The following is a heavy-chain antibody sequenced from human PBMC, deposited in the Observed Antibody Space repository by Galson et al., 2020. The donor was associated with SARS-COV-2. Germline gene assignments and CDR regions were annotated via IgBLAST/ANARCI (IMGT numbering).Heavy chain of an antibody. CDR3: VRLGFVDWLLRINPLHFFDL. V-gene: IGHV5-51*01. J-gene: IGHJ4*02. D-gene: IGHD3-3*01. CDR1: GYSFTDYW. Sequence: GESLKISCQGSGYSFTDYWIGWVRQMPGKGLEWVGVIYPGDSDTRYSPSFQGQVSISADESISTVHLQWGILKASDSAMYYCVRLGFVDWLLRINPLHFFDLWGQGTLVTVSS. CDR2: IYPGDSDT.